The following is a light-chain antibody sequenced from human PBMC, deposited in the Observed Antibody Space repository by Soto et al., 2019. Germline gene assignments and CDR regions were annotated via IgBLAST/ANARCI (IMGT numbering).Light chain of an antibody. V-gene: IGLV2-11*01. J-gene: IGLJ1*01. CDR1: SSDVGGYNY. CDR3: CSYAGSYTFYV. CDR2: DVS. Sequence: HSALPQPASVPGSPGQSSTISCTRTSSDVGGYNYVSWYQQHPGKAPKLMIYDVSKRPSGVPDRFSGSKSGNTASLTISGPQAEDEADYYCCSYAGSYTFYVFGTGTKVTVL.